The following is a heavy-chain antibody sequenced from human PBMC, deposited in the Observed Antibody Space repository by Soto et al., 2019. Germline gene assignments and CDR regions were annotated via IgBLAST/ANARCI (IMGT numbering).Heavy chain of an antibody. CDR2: IIPIFGTA. V-gene: IGHV1-69*06. Sequence: QVQLVQSGAEVKKPGSSVKVSCKTSGGTFSTYSIVWVRQAPGEGLEWMGGIIPIFGTANYAQKFPDRVTMTADKSTNTDFMELSSMKYADTAMYYCASSSGNNYGVGKNCYFDYCGQGNLVTVSS. J-gene: IGHJ4*02. CDR1: GGTFSTYS. D-gene: IGHD1-26*01. CDR3: ASSSGNNYGVGKNCYFDY.